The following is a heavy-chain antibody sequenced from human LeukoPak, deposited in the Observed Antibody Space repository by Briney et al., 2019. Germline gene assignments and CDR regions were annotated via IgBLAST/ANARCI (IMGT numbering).Heavy chain of an antibody. CDR1: GFTFSSYE. CDR3: ARAGDYEYYFDY. V-gene: IGHV3-48*03. Sequence: GGSLRLSCAASGFTFSSYEMNWVRQAPGKGLEWVSYISSSGSTIYYADSVKGRFTISRDNAKNSLYLQMNSLRAEDTAVYYCARAGDYEYYFDYWGQGTLVTVSS. D-gene: IGHD4-17*01. J-gene: IGHJ4*02. CDR2: ISSSGSTI.